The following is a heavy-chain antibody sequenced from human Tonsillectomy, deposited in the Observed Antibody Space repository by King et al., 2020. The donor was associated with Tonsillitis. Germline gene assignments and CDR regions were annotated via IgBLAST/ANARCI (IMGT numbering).Heavy chain of an antibody. J-gene: IGHJ6*03. D-gene: IGHD3-3*01. Sequence: VQLVESGGGVVQPGRSLRLSCAASGFTFSSYGMHWVRQAPGKGLEWVAVISYDGSNKYYADSVEGRFTISRDNSKNTLYLQMNSLRAEDTAVYYCAKDPYDFWSGYPRGSPYYFYYMDVWGKWTTVTVSS. V-gene: IGHV3-30*18. CDR2: ISYDGSNK. CDR3: AKDPYDFWSGYPRGSPYYFYYMDV. CDR1: GFTFSSYG.